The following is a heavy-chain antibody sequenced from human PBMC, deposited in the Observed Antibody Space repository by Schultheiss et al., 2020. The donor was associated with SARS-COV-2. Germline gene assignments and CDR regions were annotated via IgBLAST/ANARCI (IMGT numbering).Heavy chain of an antibody. J-gene: IGHJ1*01. CDR1: GFTFSSYD. D-gene: IGHD2-21*01. V-gene: IGHV3-23*01. CDR2: ISGSGGST. Sequence: GGSLRLSCAASGFTFSSYDMHWVRQATGKGLEWVSAISGSGGSTYYADSVKGRFTISRDNSKNTLYLQMNSLRAEDTAVYYCASPDGILWDAAFQHWGQGTLVTVSS. CDR3: ASPDGILWDAAFQH.